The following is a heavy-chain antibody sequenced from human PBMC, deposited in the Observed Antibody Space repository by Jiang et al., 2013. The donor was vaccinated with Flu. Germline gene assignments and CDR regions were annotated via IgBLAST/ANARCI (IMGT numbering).Heavy chain of an antibody. V-gene: IGHV1-69*01. CDR3: ARSAEIPRRRYYYGMDV. J-gene: IGHJ6*02. D-gene: IGHD2-2*02. CDR2: IIPIFGTA. Sequence: GQGLEWMGGIIPIFGTANYAQKFQGRVTITADESTSTAYMELSSLRSEDTAVYYCARSAEIPRRRYYYGMDVWGQGTTVTVSS.